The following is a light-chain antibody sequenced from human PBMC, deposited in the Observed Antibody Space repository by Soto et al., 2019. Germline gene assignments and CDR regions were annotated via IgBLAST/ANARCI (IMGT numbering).Light chain of an antibody. V-gene: IGLV3-1*01. CDR2: QDS. CDR3: QAWDSSTVV. J-gene: IGLJ2*01. CDR1: KLGDKY. Sequence: SYEITQPPSVSVSPGQTASITCSGVKLGDKYACWYQQKPGQSPVLGIYQDSKRPSGIPERFSGSNSGNTATLTISGTQAMDEADYYCQAWDSSTVVFGGGTKLTVL.